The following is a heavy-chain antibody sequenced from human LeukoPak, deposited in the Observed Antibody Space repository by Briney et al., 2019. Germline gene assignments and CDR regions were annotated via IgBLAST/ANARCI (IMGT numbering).Heavy chain of an antibody. CDR2: ISYDGTYK. V-gene: IGHV3-30-3*01. J-gene: IGHJ4*02. CDR1: GFTFSSYA. Sequence: GRSLRLSCAASGFTFSSYAIHWVRQAQGKGLEWVAVISYDGTYKYYADSVKGRFNISRDNSKNTLFLQMNSLRAEDTAVYYCAKGGSTSSAICSFWGQGTLVTVSS. CDR3: AKGGSTSSAICSF. D-gene: IGHD6-6*01.